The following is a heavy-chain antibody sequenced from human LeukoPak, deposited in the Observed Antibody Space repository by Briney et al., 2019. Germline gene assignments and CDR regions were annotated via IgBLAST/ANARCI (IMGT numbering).Heavy chain of an antibody. CDR1: GLTFSRYA. CDR2: VSTSGGST. CDR3: AKQAYDSPRTDFDC. D-gene: IGHD3-22*01. J-gene: IGHJ4*02. Sequence: PGGSLRLSCAASGLTFSRYAMSWVRQAPGKGLEWVSGVSTSGGSTYYADSVKGRFTISRDNSKNTLHLQMNSLRAEDTAIYYCAKQAYDSPRTDFDCWGQGTLVTVS. V-gene: IGHV3-23*01.